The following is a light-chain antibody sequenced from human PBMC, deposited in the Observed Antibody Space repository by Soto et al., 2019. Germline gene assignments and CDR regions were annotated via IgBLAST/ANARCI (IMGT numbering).Light chain of an antibody. V-gene: IGKV1-5*01. Sequence: DIEMTQYNTTLSASVGDRVTITGRASQSISSWLAWYQQKPGKAPKLLIYDASSLESGVPSRFSGSGSGTEFTLTISSLQPDDFATYYCQQYNSYSPWTFGQGSKVDIK. J-gene: IGKJ1*01. CDR2: DAS. CDR1: QSISSW. CDR3: QQYNSYSPWT.